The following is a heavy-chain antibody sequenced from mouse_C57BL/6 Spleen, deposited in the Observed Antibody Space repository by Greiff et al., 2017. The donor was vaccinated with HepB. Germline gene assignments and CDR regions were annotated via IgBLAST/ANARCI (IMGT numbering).Heavy chain of an antibody. CDR3: ARLDGYYGYFDV. D-gene: IGHD2-3*01. Sequence: VQLKQPGAELVKPGASVKLSCKASGYTFTSYWMHWVKQRPGQGLEWIGMIHPNSGSTNYNEKFKSKATLTVDKSSSTAYMQLSSLTSEDSAVYYCARLDGYYGYFDVWGTGTTVTVSS. J-gene: IGHJ1*03. CDR2: IHPNSGST. CDR1: GYTFTSYW. V-gene: IGHV1-64*01.